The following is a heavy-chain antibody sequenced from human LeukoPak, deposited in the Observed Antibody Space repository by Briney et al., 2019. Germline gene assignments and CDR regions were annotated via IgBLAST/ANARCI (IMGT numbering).Heavy chain of an antibody. Sequence: GGSLRLSCAASGFAFSSYAMSWVRQAPGKGLEWASAISGSGGSTYYADSVKGRFTISRGNSKNTLYLQMNSLRAEDTAVYYCATTYGDYVFDYWGQGTLVTVSS. CDR3: ATTYGDYVFDY. J-gene: IGHJ4*02. V-gene: IGHV3-23*01. CDR2: ISGSGGST. D-gene: IGHD4-17*01. CDR1: GFAFSSYA.